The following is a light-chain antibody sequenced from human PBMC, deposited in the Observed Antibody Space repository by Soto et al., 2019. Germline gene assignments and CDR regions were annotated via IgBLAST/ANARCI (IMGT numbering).Light chain of an antibody. CDR1: QGISSW. V-gene: IGKV1-12*01. CDR3: QQANNFPWT. CDR2: AAS. J-gene: IGKJ1*01. Sequence: DIQMTQSPSSVSASVGDKISITCRASQGISSWLAWYQQKPGKAPKLVIYAASSLYDGVPSRFSGTGSGTDFTLTISNLQPEDFATYYCQQANNFPWTFGQGTKVEIK.